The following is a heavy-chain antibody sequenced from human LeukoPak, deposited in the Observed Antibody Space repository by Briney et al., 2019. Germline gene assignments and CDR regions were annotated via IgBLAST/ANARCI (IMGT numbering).Heavy chain of an antibody. CDR1: NGSITTYY. D-gene: IGHD3-16*01. CDR3: ARVRARNRDGYTT. Sequence: SETLSLTCYVSNGSITTYYWTWIRQPPGKGLEWIGQIFHTGSTNYNPSLKSRLTISLDPSKNLFSLKLKSVSPADTAIYYCARVRARNRDGYTTWGLGILVTVSS. CDR2: IFHTGST. J-gene: IGHJ5*02. V-gene: IGHV4-59*01.